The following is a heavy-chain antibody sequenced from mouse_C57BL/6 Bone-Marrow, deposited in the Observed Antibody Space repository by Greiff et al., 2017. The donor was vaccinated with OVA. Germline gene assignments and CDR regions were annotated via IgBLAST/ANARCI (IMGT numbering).Heavy chain of an antibody. CDR2: INPNNGGT. D-gene: IGHD1-1*01. V-gene: IGHV1-18*01. CDR1: GYTFTDYN. J-gene: IGHJ1*03. Sequence: EVQLQQSGPELVKPGASVKIPCKASGYTFTDYNMDWVKQSHGKSLEWIGDINPNNGGTIYNQKFKGKATLTVDKSSSTAYMELRSLTSEDTAVYYCARDCYYGSTYWYFDVWGTGTTVTVSS. CDR3: ARDCYYGSTYWYFDV.